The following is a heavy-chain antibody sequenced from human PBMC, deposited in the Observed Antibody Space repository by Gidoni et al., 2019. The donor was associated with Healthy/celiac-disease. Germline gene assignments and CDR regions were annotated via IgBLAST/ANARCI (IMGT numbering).Heavy chain of an antibody. V-gene: IGHV3-30*18. CDR1: GFTFSSYG. D-gene: IGHD2-2*02. Sequence: QVQLVESGGGVVQPGRSLRLPCAASGFTFSSYGMHWVRQAPGKGLEWVAVISYDGSNKYDADSVKGRFTISRDNSKNTLYLQMNSLRAEDTAVYYCAKDLDVPAAIAPNWFDPWGQGTLVTVSS. CDR2: ISYDGSNK. J-gene: IGHJ5*02. CDR3: AKDLDVPAAIAPNWFDP.